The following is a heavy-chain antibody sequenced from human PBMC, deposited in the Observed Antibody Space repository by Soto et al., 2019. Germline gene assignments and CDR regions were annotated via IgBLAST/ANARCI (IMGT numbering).Heavy chain of an antibody. D-gene: IGHD3-10*01. CDR2: ITGSGSDT. J-gene: IGHJ4*02. V-gene: IGHV3-23*01. CDR1: GFTFSSYW. Sequence: GGSLRLSCAASGFTFSSYWMHWVRQAPGKGLEWVSAITGSGSDTYYLDSVKGRFTISRDNSKNTLFLQVNSLRAEDTAIYYCAKLGSSAWSPHYYFDYWGQGTLVTVSS. CDR3: AKLGSSAWSPHYYFDY.